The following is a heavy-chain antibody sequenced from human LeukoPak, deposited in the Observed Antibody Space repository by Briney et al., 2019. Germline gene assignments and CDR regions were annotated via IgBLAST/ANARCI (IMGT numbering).Heavy chain of an antibody. CDR3: ARERLGELSLPVDY. CDR2: ISYDGSNK. D-gene: IGHD3-16*02. V-gene: IGHV3-30*04. Sequence: GGSLRLSCAASGFTFSSYAMHWVRQAPGKGLEWVAVISYDGSNKYYADSVKGRFTISRDNSKNTLYLQMNSLRAEDTAVYYCARERLGELSLPVDYWGQGTLVTVSS. CDR1: GFTFSSYA. J-gene: IGHJ4*02.